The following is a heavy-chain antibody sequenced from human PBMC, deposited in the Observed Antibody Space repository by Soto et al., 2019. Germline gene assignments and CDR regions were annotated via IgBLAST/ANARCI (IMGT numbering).Heavy chain of an antibody. D-gene: IGHD3-3*01. J-gene: IGHJ5*02. CDR1: GFTFSSYG. CDR3: AREYYDFWSGQLNWFDP. V-gene: IGHV3-33*01. CDR2: IWYDGSNK. Sequence: GGSLRLSCAASGFTFSSYGMHWVRQAPGKGLEWVAVIWYDGSNKYYADSVKGRFTISRDNSKNTLYLQMNSLRAEDTAVYYCAREYYDFWSGQLNWFDPWGQGTLVTVSS.